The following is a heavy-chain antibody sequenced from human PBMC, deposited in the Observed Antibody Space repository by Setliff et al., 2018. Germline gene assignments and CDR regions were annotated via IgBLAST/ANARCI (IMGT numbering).Heavy chain of an antibody. CDR3: ARGLRDYYDSRGYSPNWFDP. CDR1: GFTFSTAW. Sequence: GGSLRLSCAASGFTFSTAWMNWVRQAPGKGLEWVGRIKGKNDGLATDYAAPVQGRFTISRDNSRSTLYLQMNSLRAEDTAVYYCARGLRDYYDSRGYSPNWFDPWGQGTLVTVSS. V-gene: IGHV3-15*07. J-gene: IGHJ5*02. CDR2: IKGKNDGLAT. D-gene: IGHD3-22*01.